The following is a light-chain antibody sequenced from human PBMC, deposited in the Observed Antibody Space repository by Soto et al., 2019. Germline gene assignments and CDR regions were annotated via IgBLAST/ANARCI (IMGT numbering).Light chain of an antibody. Sequence: DIQMTQSPSTLSASVGDRVTITCRASQSISNWLAWYQQKPGKAPKLLIYAASKLHSGVPSRFSGSGSGTDFTLIISSLQPEDFASYYCQQTYSPPRTFGQGTKLEI. J-gene: IGKJ2*01. CDR2: AAS. V-gene: IGKV1-39*01. CDR1: QSISNW. CDR3: QQTYSPPRT.